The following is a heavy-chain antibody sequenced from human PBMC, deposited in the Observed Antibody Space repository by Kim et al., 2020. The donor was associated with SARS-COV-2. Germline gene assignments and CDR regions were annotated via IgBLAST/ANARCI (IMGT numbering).Heavy chain of an antibody. CDR3: ARVIAAAGLNYYYYYMDV. D-gene: IGHD6-13*01. Sequence: SVKVSCKASGGTFSSYAISWVRQAPGQGLEWMGRIIPILGIANYAQKFQGRVTITADKSTSTAYMELSSLRSEDTAVYYCARVIAAAGLNYYYYYMDVWGKGTTVTVSS. J-gene: IGHJ6*03. CDR2: IIPILGIA. CDR1: GGTFSSYA. V-gene: IGHV1-69*04.